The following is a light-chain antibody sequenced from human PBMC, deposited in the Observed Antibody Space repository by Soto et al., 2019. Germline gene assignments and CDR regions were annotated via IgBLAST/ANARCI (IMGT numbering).Light chain of an antibody. CDR2: GAS. Sequence: EIVLTQSPGTLSLSPGERGTLSCRASQSVSSSYLAWYQQKPGQAPRLLIYGASSRATGIPDRFSGSGSGTDFTLTISRLEPEDFAVYYCQQYGSSHFTFGPGTKVDIK. CDR3: QQYGSSHFT. CDR1: QSVSSSY. V-gene: IGKV3-20*01. J-gene: IGKJ3*01.